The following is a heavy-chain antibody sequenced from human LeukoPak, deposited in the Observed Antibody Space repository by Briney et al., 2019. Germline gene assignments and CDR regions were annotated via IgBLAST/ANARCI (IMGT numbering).Heavy chain of an antibody. D-gene: IGHD3-10*01. CDR2: IKEDGDVK. V-gene: IGHV3-7*02. CDR3: ARASGPFDY. Sequence: PGGSLRLSCAASGFSFSSYWMSWVRQAPGKGLEWVANIKEDGDVKYYLDSVKGRFTVSRDNAKNPVYLQMNSLRAEDTAVYSCARASGPFDYWGQGTLVTVSS. CDR1: GFSFSSYW. J-gene: IGHJ4*02.